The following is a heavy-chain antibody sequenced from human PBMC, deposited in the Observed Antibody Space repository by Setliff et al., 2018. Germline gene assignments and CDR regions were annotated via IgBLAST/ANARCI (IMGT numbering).Heavy chain of an antibody. V-gene: IGHV1-18*01. D-gene: IGHD2-2*01. CDR3: VRDRAAIVVGPPTAAFDI. CDR1: GDTFAKYG. CDR2: ISGYNGYT. J-gene: IGHJ3*02. Sequence: ASVKVSCKAFGDTFAKYGTSWVRQAPGQGLVWMGWISGYNGYTVYAQKLQGRVTLTTDTSTGTAYMEVRSLRSDDTAQYYCVRDRAAIVVGPPTAAFDIWGQGTMVTVAS.